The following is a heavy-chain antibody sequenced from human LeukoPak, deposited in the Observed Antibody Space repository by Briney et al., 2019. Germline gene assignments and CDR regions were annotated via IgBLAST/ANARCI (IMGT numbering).Heavy chain of an antibody. D-gene: IGHD3-10*01. Sequence: SETLSLTCAVYGGSFSGYHWSWIRQPPGKGLEWIGEINHSGSTNYNPSLKSRVTISIDTSKNQFSLKLSSVTAADTALYYCARLGVRGVTRWGQGTLVTVSS. CDR2: INHSGST. CDR1: GGSFSGYH. J-gene: IGHJ4*02. CDR3: ARLGVRGVTR. V-gene: IGHV4-34*01.